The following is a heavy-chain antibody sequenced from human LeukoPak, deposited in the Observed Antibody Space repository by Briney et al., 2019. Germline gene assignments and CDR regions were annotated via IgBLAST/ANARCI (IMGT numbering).Heavy chain of an antibody. CDR3: ARGRISVVVTAARWFRYFDL. Sequence: SETLSLTCAVYGGSFSGYYWSWIRQPPGKGLEWIGEINHSGSTNHNPSPKSRVTISVDTSKNQFSLKLSSVTAADTAVYYCARGRISVVVTAARWFRYFDLWGRGTLVTVSS. CDR2: INHSGST. V-gene: IGHV4-34*01. J-gene: IGHJ2*01. CDR1: GGSFSGYY. D-gene: IGHD2-21*02.